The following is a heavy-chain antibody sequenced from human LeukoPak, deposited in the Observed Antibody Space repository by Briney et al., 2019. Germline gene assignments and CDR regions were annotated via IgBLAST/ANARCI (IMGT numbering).Heavy chain of an antibody. Sequence: SETLSLTCALYGGSFSGYYWSWIRQPPGKGLEWIGEINHSGSTNYNPSLKSRVTISVDTSKNQFSLKLSSVTAADTAVYYCARYCSGGSCYSYNWFDPWGQGTLVTVSS. CDR3: ARYCSGGSCYSYNWFDP. D-gene: IGHD2-15*01. J-gene: IGHJ5*02. CDR1: GGSFSGYY. CDR2: INHSGST. V-gene: IGHV4-34*01.